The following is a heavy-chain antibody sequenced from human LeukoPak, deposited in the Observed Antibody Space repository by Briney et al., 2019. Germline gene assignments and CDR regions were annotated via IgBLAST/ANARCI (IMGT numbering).Heavy chain of an antibody. Sequence: SETLSLTCTVSGGSISSYYWSWLRQPPGKGLEWVGYISYHCSTNYNPSLKSRVTISVDTSKNQFSLKLSSVTAADTAVYYCASLLAYCGGDCYSRGAFDIWGQGTMVTVSP. J-gene: IGHJ3*02. V-gene: IGHV4-59*08. CDR1: GGSISSYY. CDR2: ISYHCST. CDR3: ASLLAYCGGDCYSRGAFDI. D-gene: IGHD2-21*02.